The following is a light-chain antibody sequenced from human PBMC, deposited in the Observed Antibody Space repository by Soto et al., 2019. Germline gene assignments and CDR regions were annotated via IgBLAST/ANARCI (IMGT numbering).Light chain of an antibody. CDR1: QSVSTY. Sequence: DIVLTQSPATLSLSPGERATLSCRASQSVSTYLAWYQQKPGQAPRLFIYDASNRATGIPARFSGSGSGTDFTLTISSLEPEDFAVYYCQQRSKWPITLGQGTRLEIK. CDR2: DAS. V-gene: IGKV3-11*01. J-gene: IGKJ5*01. CDR3: QQRSKWPIT.